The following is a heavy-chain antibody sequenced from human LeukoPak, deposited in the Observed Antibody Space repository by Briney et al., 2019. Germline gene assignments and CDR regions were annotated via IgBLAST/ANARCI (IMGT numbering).Heavy chain of an antibody. D-gene: IGHD6-19*01. CDR1: GGSFSGYY. CDR2: INHSGST. J-gene: IGHJ1*01. CDR3: ARGPGDSSGWYLQH. Sequence: SETLSLTCAVYGGSFSGYYWSWIRQPPGKGLEWIGEINHSGSTNYNPSLKSRVTISVDTSKNQFSLKLSSVTAADTAVHYCARGPGDSSGWYLQHWGQGTLVTVSS. V-gene: IGHV4-34*01.